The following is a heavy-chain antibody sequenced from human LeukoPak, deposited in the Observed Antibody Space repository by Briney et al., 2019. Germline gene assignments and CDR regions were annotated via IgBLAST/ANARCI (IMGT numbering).Heavy chain of an antibody. CDR3: ARVGARGYGSGSYFNYYYYGMDV. V-gene: IGHV3-33*01. CDR2: KWYDGSNK. Sequence: GGSLRLSCAASGVTFSSYGMHWVRQAPGKGLEWVAVKWYDGSNKYYADSVKGRFTISRDNSKNTLYLQMNSLRAEDTAVYYCARVGARGYGSGSYFNYYYYGMDVWGKGSTVTVSS. J-gene: IGHJ6*04. CDR1: GVTFSSYG. D-gene: IGHD3-10*01.